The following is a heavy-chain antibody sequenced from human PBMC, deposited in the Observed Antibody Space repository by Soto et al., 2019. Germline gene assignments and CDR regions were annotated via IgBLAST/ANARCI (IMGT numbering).Heavy chain of an antibody. J-gene: IGHJ4*02. Sequence: EVQLVASGGGLVKPGGSLRLSCAASGFTFNNAWMSWVRQAPGGGLEWVGRIKRNIDGGTTDYAAPVKGRFAISRDDSNRIPYLQMNSLKSEDTAVYYCTTVDAVVLNWGQGIVVTVSS. CDR1: GFTFNNAW. CDR2: IKRNIDGGTT. D-gene: IGHD6-19*01. V-gene: IGHV3-15*01. CDR3: TTVDAVVLN.